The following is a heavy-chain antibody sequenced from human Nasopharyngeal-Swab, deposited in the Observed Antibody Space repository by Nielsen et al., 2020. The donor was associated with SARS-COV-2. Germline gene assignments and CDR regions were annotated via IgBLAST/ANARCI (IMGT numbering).Heavy chain of an antibody. CDR2: ISGSGGST. D-gene: IGHD6-19*01. J-gene: IGHJ4*02. CDR3: ATDTQWLALFDY. V-gene: IGHV3-23*01. Sequence: WIRQPPGKGLEWVSAISGSGGSTYYADSVKGRFTISRDNSKNTLNLQMNSPRAEDTAVYYCATDTQWLALFDYWGQGTLVTVSS.